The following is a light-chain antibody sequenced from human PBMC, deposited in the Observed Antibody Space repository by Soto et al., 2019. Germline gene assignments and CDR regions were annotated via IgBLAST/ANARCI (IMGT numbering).Light chain of an antibody. CDR2: GAS. V-gene: IGKV3-20*01. CDR3: HQYGSSPLYT. Sequence: EIVLTQSPGTLSLSPGERATLSCRASQSVSSSYLAWYQQKPGQAPRLLIYGASSRATGIPDRFSGSGSGTDFTLTISRLEPEDVAVYYFHQYGSSPLYTFGQGTKLEIK. CDR1: QSVSSSY. J-gene: IGKJ2*01.